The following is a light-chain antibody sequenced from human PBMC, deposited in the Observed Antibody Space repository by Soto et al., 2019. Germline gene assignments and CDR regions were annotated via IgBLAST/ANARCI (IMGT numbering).Light chain of an antibody. CDR3: QPRSNWPKT. V-gene: IGKV3-11*01. J-gene: IGKJ4*01. CDR1: QSVSSY. Sequence: EIVLTPPPPTPPPPPGQRATPSCSASQSVSSYLAWYQQKPGQAPRLLIYDASNRATAIPARFSGSGSGTDFTLTISSLEPEDFAVYYCQPRSNWPKTFGGGTKVDIK. CDR2: DAS.